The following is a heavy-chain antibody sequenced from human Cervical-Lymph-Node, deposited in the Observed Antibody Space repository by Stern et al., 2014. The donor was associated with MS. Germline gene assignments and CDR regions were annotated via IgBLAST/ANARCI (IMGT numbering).Heavy chain of an antibody. CDR2: IYNTGIT. Sequence: VQLQESGPGLVKPSQTLSLSCTVSGDSISRGDYYWSWIRQPPGKGLEWIGHIYNTGITFYNPALKGPVTMSMAQTKNQFSPGLDSVTAADTAVYYCVRDVYQPSLYSYNMDVWGQGTTVTVSS. J-gene: IGHJ6*02. V-gene: IGHV4-30-4*01. CDR3: VRDVYQPSLYSYNMDV. D-gene: IGHD2-2*01. CDR1: GDSISRGDYY.